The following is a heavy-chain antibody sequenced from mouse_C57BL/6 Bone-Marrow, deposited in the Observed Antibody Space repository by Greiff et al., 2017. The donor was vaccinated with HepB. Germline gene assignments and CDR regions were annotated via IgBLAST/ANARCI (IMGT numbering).Heavy chain of an antibody. J-gene: IGHJ2*01. D-gene: IGHD1-1*01. CDR3: VRGNLLRYPYYFDY. CDR1: GFTFNTYA. V-gene: IGHV10-3*01. CDR2: IRSKSSNYAT. Sequence: DVQLVESGGGLVQPKGSLKLSCAASGFTFNTYAMHWVRQAPGKGLEWVARIRSKSSNYATYYADSVKDRFTISRDDSQSMLYLQMNNLKTEDTAMYYCVRGNLLRYPYYFDYWGQGTTLTVSS.